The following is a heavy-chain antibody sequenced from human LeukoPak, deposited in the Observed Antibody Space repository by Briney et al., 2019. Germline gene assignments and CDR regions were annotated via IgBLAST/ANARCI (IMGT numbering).Heavy chain of an antibody. J-gene: IGHJ5*02. V-gene: IGHV4-34*01. CDR2: INHSGST. D-gene: IGHD1-14*01. Sequence: SETLSLTCAVYGGSFSGYYWSWIRQPPGKGLEWIGEINHSGSTNYNPPLKSRVTISVDTSKNQFSLKLSSVTAADTAVYYCARGVYNWFDPWGQGTLVTVSS. CDR3: ARGVYNWFDP. CDR1: GGSFSGYY.